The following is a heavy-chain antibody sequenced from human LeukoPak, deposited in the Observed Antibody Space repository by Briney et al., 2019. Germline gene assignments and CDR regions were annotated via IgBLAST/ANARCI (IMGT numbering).Heavy chain of an antibody. D-gene: IGHD7-27*01. CDR3: TKLLTGGLDY. CDR1: GFTFGDYA. J-gene: IGHJ4*02. V-gene: IGHV3-49*04. CDR2: IRSKAYGGTT. Sequence: PGGSLRLSCTASGFTFGDYAMSWVRQAPGKGLEWVGFIRSKAYGGTTEYAASVKGRFTISRDDSKSIAYLQMNSLKTEDTAVYYCTKLLTGGLDYWGQGTLVTVSS.